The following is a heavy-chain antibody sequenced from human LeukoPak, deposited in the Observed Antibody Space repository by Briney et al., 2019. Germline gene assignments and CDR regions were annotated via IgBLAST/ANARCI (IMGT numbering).Heavy chain of an antibody. CDR3: ARAPVLLWFGEYSYYFDY. D-gene: IGHD3-10*01. V-gene: IGHV4-4*07. CDR1: GDSISYFY. Sequence: PSETLSLTCSVSGDSISYFYWSWIRQAAGKGLEWIGRTSSSGNTDYNASLKSRVTMSVDTSKNQFSLKLSSVTAADTAVYYCARAPVLLWFGEYSYYFDYWGQGTLVTVSS. J-gene: IGHJ4*02. CDR2: TSSSGNT.